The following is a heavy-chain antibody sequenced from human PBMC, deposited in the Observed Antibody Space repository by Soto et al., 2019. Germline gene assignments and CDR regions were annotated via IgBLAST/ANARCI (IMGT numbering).Heavy chain of an antibody. CDR3: ASGSSIAAALAPYYYYGMDV. V-gene: IGHV1-69*06. CDR1: GGTFSSYA. Sequence: QVQLVQSGAEVKKPGSSVKVSCKASGGTFSSYAISWVRQAPGQGLEWMGGIIPIFGTANYAQKFQGRVTITADNSTSTAYMELSSLRSEDTAVYYCASGSSIAAALAPYYYYGMDVWGQGTTVTVSS. D-gene: IGHD6-13*01. CDR2: IIPIFGTA. J-gene: IGHJ6*02.